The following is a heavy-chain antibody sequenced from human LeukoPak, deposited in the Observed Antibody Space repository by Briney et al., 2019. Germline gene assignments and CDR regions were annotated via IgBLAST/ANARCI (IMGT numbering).Heavy chain of an antibody. V-gene: IGHV3-7*01. J-gene: IGHJ6*03. Sequence: GGSLRLSCAASGFTFSTYWMSWVRQAPGKGLELVASIKHDAIEEHYADSVKGRFTVSRDNGRNSLYLEMNSLRAEDTAVYYCAKDSTLGYCSGGSCYGLYYYYYMDVWGKGTTVTVSS. CDR1: GFTFSTYW. D-gene: IGHD2-15*01. CDR3: AKDSTLGYCSGGSCYGLYYYYYMDV. CDR2: IKHDAIEE.